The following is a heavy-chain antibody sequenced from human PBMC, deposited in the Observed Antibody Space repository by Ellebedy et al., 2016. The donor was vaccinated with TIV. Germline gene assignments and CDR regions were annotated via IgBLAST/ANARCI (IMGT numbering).Heavy chain of an antibody. J-gene: IGHJ4*02. Sequence: ASVKVSXXASGYMFTDYYMHWVRQAPGQGLEWMGIINPSGGRTSYAQKFQGRVTMTRDTSTSTVYMELSSLRSEDTAVYYCAGDLFGGVTADYWGQGTLVTVSS. CDR3: AGDLFGGVTADY. CDR2: INPSGGRT. D-gene: IGHD3-16*01. V-gene: IGHV1-46*01. CDR1: GYMFTDYY.